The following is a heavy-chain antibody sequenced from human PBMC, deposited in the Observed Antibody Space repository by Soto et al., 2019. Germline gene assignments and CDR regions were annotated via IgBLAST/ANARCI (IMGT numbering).Heavy chain of an antibody. J-gene: IGHJ4*02. CDR1: GGSISSSSYY. V-gene: IGHV4-39*01. CDR2: SYYSGRT. Sequence: QLQLQESGPGLVKPSETLSLTCTVSGGSISSSSYYWGWIRQPPGKGLEWIGSSYYSGRTYYNPSLKSPVTLSVDTSKNQFSLKLSSVTAADTAVYYCAREEYYDILTGYYTPGYFDYRGQGTLVTVSS. CDR3: AREEYYDILTGYYTPGYFDY. D-gene: IGHD3-9*01.